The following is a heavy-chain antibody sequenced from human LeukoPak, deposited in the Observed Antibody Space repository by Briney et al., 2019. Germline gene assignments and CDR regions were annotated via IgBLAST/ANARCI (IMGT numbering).Heavy chain of an antibody. CDR3: ARLISFTWYFDY. Sequence: SETLSLTCTVSGGSISSSNYYWSWIRQPPGKGLEWIGYIYSSGSTNYNPSLKCRVTMSVDTSKNQFSLKLSSVTAADTAVYYCARLISFTWYFDYWGQGSLVAVSS. CDR1: GGSISSSNYY. V-gene: IGHV4-61*05. CDR2: IYSSGST. D-gene: IGHD2-2*01. J-gene: IGHJ4*02.